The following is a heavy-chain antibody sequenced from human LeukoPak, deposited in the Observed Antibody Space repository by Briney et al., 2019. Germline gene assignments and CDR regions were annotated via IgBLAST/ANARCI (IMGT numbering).Heavy chain of an antibody. CDR1: GGSISSYY. Sequence: SETLSLTCTVSGGSISSYYWSWFRQPPGKGLEWIGYIYYSGSTNYNPSLKSRVTISVDTSKNQFSLKLSSVTAADTAVYYCARDTSSGIDYWGQGTLVTVSS. D-gene: IGHD6-19*01. V-gene: IGHV4-59*01. CDR2: IYYSGST. CDR3: ARDTSSGIDY. J-gene: IGHJ4*02.